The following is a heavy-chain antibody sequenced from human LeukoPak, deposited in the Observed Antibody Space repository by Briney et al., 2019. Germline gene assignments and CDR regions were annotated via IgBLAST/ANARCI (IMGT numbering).Heavy chain of an antibody. J-gene: IGHJ4*02. CDR3: ARHGEDSSGYYYTLKGFSFDY. CDR1: GGSFSGYY. Sequence: SETLSLTCAVYGGSFSGYYWSWIRQPPGKGLERIGEINHSGSTNYNPSLKSRVTISVDTSKNQFSLKLSSVTAADTAVYYCARHGEDSSGYYYTLKGFSFDYWGQGTLVTVSS. V-gene: IGHV4-34*01. CDR2: INHSGST. D-gene: IGHD3-22*01.